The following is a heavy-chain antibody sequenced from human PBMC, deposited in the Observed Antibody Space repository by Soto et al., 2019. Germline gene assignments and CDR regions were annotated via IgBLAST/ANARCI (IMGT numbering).Heavy chain of an antibody. CDR1: GFTFSSYA. Sequence: EVQLLESGGDLIQPGGSLRLSCAASGFTFSSYAMSWVRQAPGQGLGWVSAISSSGVSTFYADYVKGRFTISRDNSRNTVYLQMNSLRAEDTAIYYCAKDQPMTQPRAYLDYWGQVTLVTVTS. D-gene: IGHD3-22*01. J-gene: IGHJ4*02. CDR2: ISSSGVST. CDR3: AKDQPMTQPRAYLDY. V-gene: IGHV3-23*01.